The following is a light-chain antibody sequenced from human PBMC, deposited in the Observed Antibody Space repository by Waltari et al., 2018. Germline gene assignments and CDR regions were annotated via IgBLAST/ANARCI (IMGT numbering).Light chain of an antibody. CDR2: GDV. CDR3: QSYDNTNRWVI. CDR1: SGSIASNY. V-gene: IGLV6-57*03. Sequence: NFILTQSHSVSESPGKTVTISCTRSSGSIASNYVHWYPHRPGSAPLTVIVGDVRRPSGLPDRFSGSVDSSSNSASLTISGLKTEDEADYYCQSYDNTNRWVIFGGGTKLTVL. J-gene: IGLJ2*01.